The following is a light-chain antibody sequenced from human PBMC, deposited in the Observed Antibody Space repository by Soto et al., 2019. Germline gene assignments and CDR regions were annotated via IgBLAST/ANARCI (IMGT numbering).Light chain of an antibody. CDR3: QQTNSFPYT. CDR2: GAS. V-gene: IGKV1-12*01. CDR1: QAISTW. Sequence: DIQLTQSPSSVSASVGDSVTLTCRASQAISTWLAWYQQRPGKAPQLLIFGASSLQSGVPSRFSGRGSGTDFTLTISSLQPKDFATYYCQQTNSFPYTFGQGAKLDIK. J-gene: IGKJ2*01.